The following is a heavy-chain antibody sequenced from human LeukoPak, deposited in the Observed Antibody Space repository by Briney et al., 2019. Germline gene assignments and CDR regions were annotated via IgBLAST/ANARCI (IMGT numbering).Heavy chain of an antibody. J-gene: IGHJ3*02. Sequence: GGSLRLSGAATEFTFSSYAMHWVRQPPGTGLEWEAVISYDGSNKYYAHSVTGHFTISRDNSKHTLYLQMNSLRAEDTAVYYCARERITIFGVAIITGSDAFDIWGQGTMVSVSS. D-gene: IGHD3-3*01. CDR3: ARERITIFGVAIITGSDAFDI. CDR1: EFTFSSYA. CDR2: ISYDGSNK. V-gene: IGHV3-30*04.